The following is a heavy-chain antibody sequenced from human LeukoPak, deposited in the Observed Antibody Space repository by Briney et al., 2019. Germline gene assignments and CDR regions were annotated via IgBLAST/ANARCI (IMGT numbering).Heavy chain of an antibody. J-gene: IGHJ3*02. V-gene: IGHV1-69*05. D-gene: IGHD5-24*01. CDR3: ARGGVEMATIALGDAFDI. CDR2: IIPIFGTA. CDR1: GYTFTSYD. Sequence: GASVKVSCKASGYTFTSYDINWVRQATGQGLEWMGGIIPIFGTANYAQKFQGRVTMTRDTSTSTVYMELSSLRSEDTAVYYCARGGVEMATIALGDAFDIWGQGTMVTVSS.